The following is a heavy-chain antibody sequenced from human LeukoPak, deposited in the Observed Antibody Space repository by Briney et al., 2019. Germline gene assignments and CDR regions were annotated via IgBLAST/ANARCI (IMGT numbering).Heavy chain of an antibody. CDR1: GYTFTSYD. CDR2: MNPNSGNT. CDR3: ARGRDVLRFLEWSSNWFDP. J-gene: IGHJ5*02. D-gene: IGHD3-3*01. Sequence: ASVKVSCKASGYTFTSYDINWVRQATGQGLEWMGWMNPNSGNTGYAQKFQGRVTITRNTSISTAYMELSSLRSEDTAVYYCARGRDVLRFLEWSSNWFDPWGQGTLVTVSS. V-gene: IGHV1-8*03.